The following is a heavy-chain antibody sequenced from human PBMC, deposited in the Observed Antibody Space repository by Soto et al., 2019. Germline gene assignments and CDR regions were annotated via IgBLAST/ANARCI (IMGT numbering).Heavy chain of an antibody. J-gene: IGHJ4*02. V-gene: IGHV3-13*01. CDR1: GFTFSSYG. CDR3: ERGIQAWTYYYDSSGWGYFDY. D-gene: IGHD3-22*01. CDR2: IGTAGDT. Sequence: GGSLRLSCAASGFTFSSYGMHWVRQATGKGLEWVSAIGTAGDTYYPGSVKGRFTISRENAKNSLYLQMNSLRAEDTAVYYCERGIQAWTYYYDSSGWGYFDYWGQGTLVTVSS.